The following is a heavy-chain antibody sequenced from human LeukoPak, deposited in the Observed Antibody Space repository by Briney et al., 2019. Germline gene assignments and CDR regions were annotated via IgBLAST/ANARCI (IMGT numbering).Heavy chain of an antibody. CDR3: ARGRDGYNYGTDY. D-gene: IGHD5-24*01. V-gene: IGHV4-61*02. J-gene: IGHJ4*02. CDR2: IYTRGST. Sequence: SETLSLTCTVSGGSISSGSYYWSWIRQPAGKGLEWIGRIYTRGSTNYNPSLKSRVTISVDTSKNQFSLKLSSVTAADTAVYYCARGRDGYNYGTDYWGQGTLVTVSS. CDR1: GGSISSGSYY.